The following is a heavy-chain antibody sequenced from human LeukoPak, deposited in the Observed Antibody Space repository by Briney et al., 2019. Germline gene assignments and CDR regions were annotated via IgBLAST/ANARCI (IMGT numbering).Heavy chain of an antibody. D-gene: IGHD1-26*01. CDR1: GSPFTSYW. CDR3: ARPPSGADHDY. CDR2: IYPGDSDT. V-gene: IGHV5-51*01. J-gene: IGHJ4*02. Sequence: GGPLQISCQGSGSPFTSYWIGWVGQLPGKGLEWMGIIYPGDSDTTYSPSFQGQVTISADKSISTAYLQWSSLKASDTAVYYCARPPSGADHDYWGQGTLVTVSS.